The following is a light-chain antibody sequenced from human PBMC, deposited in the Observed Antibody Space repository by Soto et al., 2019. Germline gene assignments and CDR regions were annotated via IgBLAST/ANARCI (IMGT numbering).Light chain of an antibody. CDR2: GAS. Sequence: EIVLTQSPGTLSLSPGERATLSFRASQSVNNNYLAWYQRQPGQAPRLLIYGASSRATGIPDRFSGSGSGTDFTLTISRLEPEDFAVYYCQQYAGSPRTFGQGTKVDIK. CDR1: QSVNNNY. J-gene: IGKJ1*01. V-gene: IGKV3-20*01. CDR3: QQYAGSPRT.